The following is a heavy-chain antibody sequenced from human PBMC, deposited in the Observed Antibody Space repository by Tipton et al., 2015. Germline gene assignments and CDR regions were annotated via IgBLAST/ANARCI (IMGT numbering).Heavy chain of an antibody. V-gene: IGHV3-48*02. D-gene: IGHD1-7*01. CDR2: ISITGSSI. Sequence: SLRLSCAASGFTFSSYSMNWVRQAPGKGLEWISYISITGSSIYYAESVKGRFTISRDNAQNSLYLQMNSLGDDDTAVYYCAREPLPRTSYWYFDLWGRGTLVTVSS. CDR3: AREPLPRTSYWYFDL. CDR1: GFTFSSYS. J-gene: IGHJ2*01.